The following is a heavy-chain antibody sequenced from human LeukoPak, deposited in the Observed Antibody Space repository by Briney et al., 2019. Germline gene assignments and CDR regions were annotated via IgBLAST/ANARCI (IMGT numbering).Heavy chain of an antibody. CDR2: FSNSGST. CDR1: GGSISSYY. CDR3: ATRKLGNDY. J-gene: IGHJ4*02. D-gene: IGHD7-27*01. Sequence: SETLSLTCTVSGGSISSYYWNWIRQPPGKGLEWIAYFSNSGSTKYNPSLKSRVNISVDTSKNQFSLKLYSVTAADTAVYYCATRKLGNDYWGQGTLVTVSS. V-gene: IGHV4-59*01.